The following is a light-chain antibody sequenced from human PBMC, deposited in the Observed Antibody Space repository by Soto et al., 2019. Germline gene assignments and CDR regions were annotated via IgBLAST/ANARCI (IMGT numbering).Light chain of an antibody. CDR1: QRVGTY. V-gene: IGKV1-33*01. CDR2: DAS. J-gene: IGKJ4*01. Sequence: QMAPSASPMSVSVSDRVTITCRASQRVGTYLNWYQQKPGKAPNLLIYDASNLETGVPSRFSGSGSGTHFTFTISSLQSEDIATYYCQQYDNLVTVGGGTKADIK. CDR3: QQYDNLVT.